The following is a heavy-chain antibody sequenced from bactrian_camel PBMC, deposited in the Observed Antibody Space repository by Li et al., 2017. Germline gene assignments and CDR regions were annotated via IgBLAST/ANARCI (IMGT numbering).Heavy chain of an antibody. CDR3: AATAVGSYCSSNIVGSQFAY. J-gene: IGHJ6*01. CDR1: GFPFGTYC. CDR2: IGNSDAP. V-gene: IGHV3S55*01. D-gene: IGHD2*01. Sequence: QVQLVESGGGSVQAGGSLRLSCATSGFPFGTYCMAWYRQVAGKEREGISSIGNSDAPYYADSVKGRFTISKVNAKNTLYLQMNSLKPEDTAMYYCAATAVGSYCSSNIVGSQFAYWGQGTQVTVS.